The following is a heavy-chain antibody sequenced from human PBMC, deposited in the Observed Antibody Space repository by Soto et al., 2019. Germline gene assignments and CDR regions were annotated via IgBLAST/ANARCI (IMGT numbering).Heavy chain of an antibody. D-gene: IGHD4-17*01. Sequence: VASVKVSCKASGYTFTSYGISWVRQAPGQGLEWMGWISAYNGNTNYAQKLQGRVTMTTDTSTSTAYMELRSLRSDDTAVYYCARDRPPYGDYVFDFDYWGQGTLVTVSS. V-gene: IGHV1-18*01. J-gene: IGHJ4*02. CDR3: ARDRPPYGDYVFDFDY. CDR1: GYTFTSYG. CDR2: ISAYNGNT.